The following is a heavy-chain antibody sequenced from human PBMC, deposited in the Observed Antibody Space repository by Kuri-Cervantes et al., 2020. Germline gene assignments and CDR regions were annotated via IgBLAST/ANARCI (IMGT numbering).Heavy chain of an antibody. CDR1: GGSFSSYY. D-gene: IGHD3-22*01. CDR2: ISYTGST. Sequence: ESLKISCAVYGGSFSSYYWSWIRQAPGKGLEWIGYISYTGSTDYNPSLKSRVSMSVDTSKNQLSLRLSSVTAADTAVYYCARAPYEGGYYGSTVLYVDSWGRGTLVTVSS. CDR3: ARAPYEGGYYGSTVLYVDS. V-gene: IGHV4-59*01. J-gene: IGHJ4*02.